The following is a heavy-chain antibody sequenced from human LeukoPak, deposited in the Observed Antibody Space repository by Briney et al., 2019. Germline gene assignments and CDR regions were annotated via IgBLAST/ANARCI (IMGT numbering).Heavy chain of an antibody. CDR3: ARDNGGDIVVVPAAILLYGMDV. CDR1: GYTFTSYG. V-gene: IGHV1-18*04. CDR2: ISAYNGNT. Sequence: ASVKVSCKASGYTFTSYGISWVRQAPGQGLEWMGWISAYNGNTNYAQKFQGRVTMTRDTSISTAYMELSRLRSDDTAVYYCARDNGGDIVVVPAAILLYGMDVWGQGTTVTVSS. J-gene: IGHJ6*02. D-gene: IGHD2-2*02.